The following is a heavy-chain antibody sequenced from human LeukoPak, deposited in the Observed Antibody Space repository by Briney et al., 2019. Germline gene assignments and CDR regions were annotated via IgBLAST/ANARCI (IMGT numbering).Heavy chain of an antibody. CDR2: IYSSGST. CDR3: ASTTSDYGVDY. CDR1: GASVSGSPYY. D-gene: IGHD4-17*01. J-gene: IGHJ4*02. Sequence: SETLSLTCTVSGASVSGSPYYWGWIRQPPGKGLEWIGSIYSSGSTYYNASLQSRVTISIETSKNQISLRLNSVTAADTAVYYCASTTSDYGVDYWGQGTLVTVSS. V-gene: IGHV4-39*07.